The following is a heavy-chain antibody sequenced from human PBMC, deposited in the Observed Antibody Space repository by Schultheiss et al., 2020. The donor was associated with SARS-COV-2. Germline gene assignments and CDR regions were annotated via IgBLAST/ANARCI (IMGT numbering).Heavy chain of an antibody. CDR3: ARDAVAVSLWPRQAGSLDY. V-gene: IGHV4-59*01. CDR2: IYYSGST. J-gene: IGHJ4*02. CDR1: GGSISTYY. Sequence: SETLSLTCTVSGGSISTYYWSWIRQPPGKGLEWIGYIYYSGSTNYNPSLKSRVTKSVDTSKNQFSLKLSSVTAEDTAVYYCARDAVAVSLWPRQAGSLDYWGQGTLVTVSS. D-gene: IGHD6-19*01.